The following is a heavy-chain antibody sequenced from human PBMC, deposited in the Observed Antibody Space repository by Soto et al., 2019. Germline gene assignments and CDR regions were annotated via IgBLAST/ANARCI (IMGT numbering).Heavy chain of an antibody. Sequence: PGGSLRLSCAASGFTFSSYGMHWVRQAPGKGLEWVAVIWYDGSNKYYADSVKGRFTISRDNSKNTLYLQMNSLRAEDTAVYYCARSYCSSTSCPVIAVAGSAPFDEWGQGSLVTVSS. CDR2: IWYDGSNK. CDR1: GFTFSSYG. V-gene: IGHV3-33*01. D-gene: IGHD2-2*01. CDR3: ARSYCSSTSCPVIAVAGSAPFDE. J-gene: IGHJ4*02.